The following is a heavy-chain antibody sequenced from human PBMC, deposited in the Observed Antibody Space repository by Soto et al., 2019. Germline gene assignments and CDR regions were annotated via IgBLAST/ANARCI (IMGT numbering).Heavy chain of an antibody. CDR1: GFTFSSYA. CDR2: ISYDGSNK. Sequence: GGSLRLSCAASGFTFSSYAMHWVRQAPGKGLEWVAVISYDGSNKYYADSVKGRFTISRDNSKNTLYLQMNSLRAEDTAVYYCARVNGDDLGSRTYYYYGMDVWGQGTLVTVSS. CDR3: ARVNGDDLGSRTYYYYGMDV. J-gene: IGHJ6*02. D-gene: IGHD4-17*01. V-gene: IGHV3-30-3*01.